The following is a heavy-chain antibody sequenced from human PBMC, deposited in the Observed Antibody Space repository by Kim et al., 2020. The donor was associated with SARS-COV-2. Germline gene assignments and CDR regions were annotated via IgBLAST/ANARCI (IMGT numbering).Heavy chain of an antibody. CDR1: GSISSYY. Sequence: GSISSYYWSWIRQPPGKGLEWIGYIYYSGSTNYNPSLKSRVTISVDTSKNQFSLKLSSVTAADTAVYYCARGIPLVRGVLRWFDPWGQGTLAT. CDR2: IYYSGST. J-gene: IGHJ5*02. V-gene: IGHV4-59*01. D-gene: IGHD3-10*01. CDR3: ARGIPLVRGVLRWFDP.